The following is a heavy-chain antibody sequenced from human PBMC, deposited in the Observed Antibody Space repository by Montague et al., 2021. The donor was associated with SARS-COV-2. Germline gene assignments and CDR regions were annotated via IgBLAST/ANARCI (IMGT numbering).Heavy chain of an antibody. CDR3: ARETGDSSDSPVVDY. Sequence: SETLSLTCTVSGGSISSYYWSWIRQPPGKGLEWIGYIYYSGSTNYNPSLKSRVTISVGTSKNQFSLKLSSVTAADTAVYYCARETGDSSDSPVVDYWGQGTLVTVSS. CDR2: IYYSGST. J-gene: IGHJ4*02. V-gene: IGHV4-59*01. D-gene: IGHD3-22*01. CDR1: GGSISSYY.